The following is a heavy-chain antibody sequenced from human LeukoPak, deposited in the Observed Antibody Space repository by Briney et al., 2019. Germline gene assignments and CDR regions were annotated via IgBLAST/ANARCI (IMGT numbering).Heavy chain of an antibody. CDR1: GYTFTSYY. Sequence: GASVKVSCKASGYTFTSYYMHWVRQAPGQGLEWMGIINPSGGSTSYAQKFQGRVTMTRDMSTSTVYMELSSLRSEDTAVYYCARNRLLISGSDAFDIWGQGTMVTVSS. CDR2: INPSGGST. CDR3: ARNRLLISGSDAFDI. D-gene: IGHD3-22*01. V-gene: IGHV1-46*01. J-gene: IGHJ3*02.